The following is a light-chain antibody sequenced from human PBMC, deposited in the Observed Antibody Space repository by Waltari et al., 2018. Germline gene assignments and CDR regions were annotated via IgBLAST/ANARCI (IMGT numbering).Light chain of an antibody. Sequence: DIHMTQSHSTLSASVADRVTITCRADQSIGRWLAWYQQKPRNAPKLLIYQASTLESGVPSRFSGSGSGTEFTLTISSLQPEDFAVYYCQHFNSYLYTFGQGTKVEIK. CDR3: QHFNSYLYT. V-gene: IGKV1-5*03. CDR1: QSIGRW. J-gene: IGKJ2*01. CDR2: QAS.